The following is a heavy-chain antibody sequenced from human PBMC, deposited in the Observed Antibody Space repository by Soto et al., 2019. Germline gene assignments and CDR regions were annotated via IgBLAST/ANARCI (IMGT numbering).Heavy chain of an antibody. D-gene: IGHD3-10*01. CDR2: IYHSGST. Sequence: ETRSLTWAVLGGAITSSNWWSWVRQPPGKGLEWIGEIYHSGSTNYNPSLKSRVTISVDKSKNQFSLKLSSVTAADTAVYYCARVWGGAFDIWGQGTMVT. CDR1: GGAITSSNW. J-gene: IGHJ3*02. V-gene: IGHV4-4*02. CDR3: ARVWGGAFDI.